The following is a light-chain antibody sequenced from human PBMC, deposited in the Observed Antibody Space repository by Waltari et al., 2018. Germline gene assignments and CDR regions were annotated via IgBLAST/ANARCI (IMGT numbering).Light chain of an antibody. CDR1: QSLLHSNGYNY. V-gene: IGKV2-28*01. CDR2: LGS. Sequence: DIVMTQSPLSLPVTPGEPASISCRPSQSLLHSNGYNYLDWYLQKPGQSPQLLIYLGSNRASGVPHRFSGSGSGTDFTLKSSRVEAEDVGVYYCMQALQTPKRTFGGGTKVEIK. CDR3: MQALQTPKRT. J-gene: IGKJ4*01.